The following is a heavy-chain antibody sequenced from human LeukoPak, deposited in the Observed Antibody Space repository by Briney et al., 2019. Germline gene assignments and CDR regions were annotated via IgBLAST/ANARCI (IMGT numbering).Heavy chain of an antibody. CDR1: GGSINSGSSY. D-gene: IGHD6-13*01. J-gene: IGHJ6*03. CDR3: ARVVGLTGYSSSWYSGYYYYMDV. V-gene: IGHV4-61*02. CDR2: IYTSGST. Sequence: PSQTLSLTCTVSGGSINSGSSYWTWIRQPAGKGLEWIGRIYTSGSTNYNPSLKSRVIISVDTSKNQFSLKLSSVTAADTAVYYCARVVGLTGYSSSWYSGYYYYMDVWGKGTTVTVSS.